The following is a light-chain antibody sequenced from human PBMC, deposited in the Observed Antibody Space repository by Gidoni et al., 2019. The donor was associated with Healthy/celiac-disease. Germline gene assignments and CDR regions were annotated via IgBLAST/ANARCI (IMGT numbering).Light chain of an antibody. V-gene: IGKV3-15*01. CDR3: QQYNNWPPMST. CDR2: GAS. J-gene: IGKJ2*01. CDR1: QSVSSN. Sequence: EIVMTQSPATLSVSPGERATLSCRASQSVSSNLAWYQQKPGQAPRLLIYGASTRATGIPARFSGSGSGTEFTLTISSLQSEDFAVYYCQQYNNWPPMSTFXQXTKLEIK.